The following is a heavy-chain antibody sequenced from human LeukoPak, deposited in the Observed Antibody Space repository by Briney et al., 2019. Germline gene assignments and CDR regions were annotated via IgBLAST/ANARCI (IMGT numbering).Heavy chain of an antibody. CDR2: IYTSGGT. D-gene: IGHD2-2*01. Sequence: SETLSLTCTVSGGSISSGSYYWSWIRQPAGKGLEGIGRIYTSGGTNYNPSLKSRVTISVDTSKNQFSLKLSSVTAADTAVYYCASGGVVPATYYYYYYTDVWGKGTTVTVSS. V-gene: IGHV4-61*02. J-gene: IGHJ6*03. CDR1: GGSISSGSYY. CDR3: ASGGVVPATYYYYYYTDV.